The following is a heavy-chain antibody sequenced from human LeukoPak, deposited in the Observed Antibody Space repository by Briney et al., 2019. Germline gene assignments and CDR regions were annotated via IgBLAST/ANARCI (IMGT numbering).Heavy chain of an antibody. J-gene: IGHJ4*02. D-gene: IGHD6-6*01. CDR3: ARGLEYSSSADY. V-gene: IGHV3-7*03. CDR2: IKQDGSEE. Sequence: GGSLRLSCAASGFTFSSYWMSWVRQAPGKGLEWVANIKQDGSEEYYVDSVKGRFTIPRDNSKNTLYLQMNSLRAEGTAVYYCARGLEYSSSADYWGQGTLVTVSS. CDR1: GFTFSSYW.